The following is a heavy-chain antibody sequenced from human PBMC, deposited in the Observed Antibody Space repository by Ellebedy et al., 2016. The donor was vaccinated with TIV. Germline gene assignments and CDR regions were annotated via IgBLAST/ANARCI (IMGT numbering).Heavy chain of an antibody. D-gene: IGHD3-22*01. Sequence: GGSLRLXCVASGFSFSSYSMNWVRQAPGKGLQWVSYISSGSSTIYYADSVKGRFTISRDNAKSSLYLQMNSLRAEDTAVYYCAPSVHYYDSSGYLNWGQGTLVIVSS. J-gene: IGHJ4*02. CDR2: ISSGSSTI. CDR3: APSVHYYDSSGYLN. V-gene: IGHV3-48*01. CDR1: GFSFSSYS.